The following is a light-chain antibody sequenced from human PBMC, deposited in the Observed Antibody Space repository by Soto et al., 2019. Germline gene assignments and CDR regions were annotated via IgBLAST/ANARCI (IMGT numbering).Light chain of an antibody. CDR1: SSDVGGYNY. CDR2: EVS. CDR3: SSYAGSNNWV. V-gene: IGLV2-8*01. J-gene: IGLJ3*02. Sequence: QSALTQPPSASGSPGQSVTISCTGPSSDVGGYNYVSWYQQHPGKAPKLMIYEVSKRPSGVPDRFSGSKSGNTASLTVSGLQAEDEADYYCSSYAGSNNWVFGGGTQLTV.